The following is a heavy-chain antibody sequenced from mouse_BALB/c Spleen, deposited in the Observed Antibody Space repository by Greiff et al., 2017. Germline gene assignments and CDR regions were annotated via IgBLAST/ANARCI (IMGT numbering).Heavy chain of an antibody. CDR3: SRRNYRYAMDY. V-gene: IGHV5-17*02. Sequence: EVKLVESGGGLVQPGGSRKLSCAASGFTFSSFGMHWVRQAPEKGLEWVAYISSGSSTIYYADTVKGRFTISIDNPKNTLFLQMTSLRSEETAMYYCSRRNYRYAMDYWGQGTSVTVSA. CDR1: GFTFSSFG. J-gene: IGHJ4*01. CDR2: ISSGSSTI. D-gene: IGHD2-14*01.